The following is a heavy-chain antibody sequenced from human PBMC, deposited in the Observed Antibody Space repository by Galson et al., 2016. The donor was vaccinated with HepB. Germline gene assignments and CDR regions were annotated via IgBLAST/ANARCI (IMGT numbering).Heavy chain of an antibody. V-gene: IGHV1-2*02. D-gene: IGHD5-24*01. J-gene: IGHJ4*02. CDR3: ARPDAYKNPFDS. Sequence: SVKVSCKASGYTFTDYFMHWVRQAPGQGLEWMGWINPNSAATSYAHTFQGRVTISSDKSNNTAYLELRSLTSDDTAVYYCARPDAYKNPFDSWGQGTLLTVSS. CDR2: INPNSAAT. CDR1: GYTFTDYF.